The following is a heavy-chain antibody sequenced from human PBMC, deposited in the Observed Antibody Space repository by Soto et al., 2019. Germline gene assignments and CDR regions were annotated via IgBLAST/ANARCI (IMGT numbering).Heavy chain of an antibody. V-gene: IGHV4-30-2*01. Sequence: QLQLQESGSGLVKPSQTLSLTCAVSGGSISSGGYSWSRIRQPPGKGLEWIGYIYHSGNTYYNPSLKSRVTISVDRSKNQFSLKLSSVTAADTAVYYCASSHAGAHITAAVHWGQGTLVTVSS. CDR2: IYHSGNT. CDR1: GGSISSGGYS. J-gene: IGHJ4*02. CDR3: ASSHAGAHITAAVH. D-gene: IGHD6-13*01.